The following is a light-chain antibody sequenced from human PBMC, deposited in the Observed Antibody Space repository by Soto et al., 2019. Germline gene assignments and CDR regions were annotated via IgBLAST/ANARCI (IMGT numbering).Light chain of an antibody. V-gene: IGLV2-14*01. Sequence: QSALTQPASVSGSPGQSITISCTGTSSDVGVYDYVSWYQQHPGKAPKLIISEVTNRPSGVSDRFSGSKSGNTASLTISGLQADDEAYYYCSSYTTSTTWVFGGGTKLTVL. J-gene: IGLJ3*02. CDR2: EVT. CDR3: SSYTTSTTWV. CDR1: SSDVGVYDY.